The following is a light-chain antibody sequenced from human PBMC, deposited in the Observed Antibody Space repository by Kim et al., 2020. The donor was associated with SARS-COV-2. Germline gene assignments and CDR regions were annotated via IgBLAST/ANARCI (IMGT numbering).Light chain of an antibody. Sequence: SVSPGEGATLSCRASQSVSSNLAWYQQKPGQAPRLVIYSASTRATGIPARFSGSGSGTEFTLTISSLQSEDFAVYYCQQYNNWPYTFGQGTKLEI. J-gene: IGKJ2*01. CDR3: QQYNNWPYT. V-gene: IGKV3-15*01. CDR1: QSVSSN. CDR2: SAS.